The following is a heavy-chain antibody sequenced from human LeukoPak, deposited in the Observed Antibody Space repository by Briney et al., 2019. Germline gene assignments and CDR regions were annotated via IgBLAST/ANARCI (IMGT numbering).Heavy chain of an antibody. J-gene: IGHJ5*02. CDR3: ARGKGWYDWFDP. CDR2: INAGNGDP. CDR1: GYTFTNYA. D-gene: IGHD6-19*01. V-gene: IGHV1-3*01. Sequence: ASVKVSCKASGYTFTNYAIHWVRQAPGQRLEWVGWINAGNGDPRYSQNFQGRVTMTRDTSASTVYMELSSLRSEDTAVYYCARGKGWYDWFDPWGQGTPVTVYS.